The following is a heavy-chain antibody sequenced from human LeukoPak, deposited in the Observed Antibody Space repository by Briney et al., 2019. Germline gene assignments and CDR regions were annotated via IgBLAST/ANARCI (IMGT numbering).Heavy chain of an antibody. CDR2: INPSGGST. CDR3: ASGITIFGVVKY. V-gene: IGHV1-46*01. Sequence: GASVKVSCKTSGYTFTSYYMHWVRQAPGQGLEWMGIINPSGGSTSYAQKFQGRVTMTRDTSTSTVYMELSSLRSEDTAVYYCASGITIFGVVKYWGQGTLVTVSS. J-gene: IGHJ4*02. D-gene: IGHD3-3*01. CDR1: GYTFTSYY.